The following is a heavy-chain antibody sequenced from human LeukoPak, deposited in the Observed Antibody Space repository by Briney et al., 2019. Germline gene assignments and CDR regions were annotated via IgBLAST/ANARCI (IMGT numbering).Heavy chain of an antibody. CDR3: GKVAVYYDSSGYSFDY. Sequence: GGSLRLSCAASGFTFDDYAMHWVRQAPGKGLEWVSGISWNSGSIGYADSVKGRFTISRDNAKNSLYLQMNSLRAEDTALYYCGKVAVYYDSSGYSFDYWGQGTLVTVSS. J-gene: IGHJ4*02. CDR2: ISWNSGSI. CDR1: GFTFDDYA. V-gene: IGHV3-9*01. D-gene: IGHD3-22*01.